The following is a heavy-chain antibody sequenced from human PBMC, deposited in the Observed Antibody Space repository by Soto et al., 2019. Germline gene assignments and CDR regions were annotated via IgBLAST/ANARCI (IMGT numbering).Heavy chain of an antibody. CDR1: GGSISSSSYY. CDR2: IYYSGST. Sequence: QLQLQESGPGLVKPSETLSLTCPVSGGSISSSSYYWGWIRQPPGKGLEWIGSIYYSGSTYYNPSLKGRVTITVDTSKSQFSLKLSSVTAADTAVYYCARHRHDYGDLHYFDYWGQGTLVTVSS. J-gene: IGHJ4*02. CDR3: ARHRHDYGDLHYFDY. V-gene: IGHV4-39*01. D-gene: IGHD4-17*01.